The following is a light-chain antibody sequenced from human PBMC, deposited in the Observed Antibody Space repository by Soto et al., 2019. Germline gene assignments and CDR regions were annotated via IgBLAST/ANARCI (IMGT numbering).Light chain of an antibody. V-gene: IGKV1-39*01. Sequence: IQVTQSPSTLSAPVGDRVTITCRASQGISSYLAWYQQKPGKAPKLLIYAASTLQSGVPSRFSGSGSGTDFTLTISSLQPEDFATYYCQQSYSTPITFGQGTRLEIK. CDR1: QGISSY. J-gene: IGKJ5*01. CDR3: QQSYSTPIT. CDR2: AAS.